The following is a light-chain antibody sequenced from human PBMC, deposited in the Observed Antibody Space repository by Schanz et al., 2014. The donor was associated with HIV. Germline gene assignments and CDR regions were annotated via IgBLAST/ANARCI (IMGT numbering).Light chain of an antibody. V-gene: IGLV2-11*01. CDR3: CSYAGSYTLV. CDR2: DVS. CDR1: AGDVGSYDY. J-gene: IGLJ2*01. Sequence: QSALTQPRSVSGSPGQSVTISCTGTAGDVGSYDYVSWYQQHPGKAPKLMIYDVSKRPSGVPDRFSGSKSGNTASLTVSGLQAEDEADYYCCSYAGSYTLVFGGGTKLTVL.